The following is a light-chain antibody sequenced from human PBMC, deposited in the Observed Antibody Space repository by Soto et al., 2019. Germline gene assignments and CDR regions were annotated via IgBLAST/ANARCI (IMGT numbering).Light chain of an antibody. J-gene: IGKJ4*01. Sequence: IQMTQSPSTLSASVGDRVTITCRASHNIERWMAWYQQKPGKAPSLLIFDASTLHSGVPSRFSGSGSGTEFTLTISSLQSEDFAVYYCQQYNNWPLTFGGGTKVEIK. CDR3: QQYNNWPLT. CDR2: DAS. V-gene: IGKV1-5*01. CDR1: HNIERW.